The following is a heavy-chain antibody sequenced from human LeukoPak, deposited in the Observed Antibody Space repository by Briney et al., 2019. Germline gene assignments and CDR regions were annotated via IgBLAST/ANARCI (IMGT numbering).Heavy chain of an antibody. CDR1: GGSISSGDYY. V-gene: IGHV4-30-4*08. D-gene: IGHD2-2*02. CDR2: IYYIGST. J-gene: IGHJ4*02. Sequence: PSQTLSLTCTVSGGSISSGDYYWSWIRQPPGKGLEWLGYIYYIGSTYYNPSLKIRLTISVDPSKNQSALKLSAVTAADTAVYYCARVVPAAILDYGGQGTLAPSPQ. CDR3: ARVVPAAILDY.